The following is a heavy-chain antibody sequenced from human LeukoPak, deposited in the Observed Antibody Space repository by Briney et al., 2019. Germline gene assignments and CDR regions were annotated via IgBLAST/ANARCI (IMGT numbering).Heavy chain of an antibody. CDR3: ASRGYSYGMTDY. D-gene: IGHD5-18*01. Sequence: GGSLRLSCAASGFTFSSYAMHWVRQAPGKGLEWVAVISYDGSNKYYADSVKGRFTISRDNSKNTLYLQMNSLRAEDTAVYYCASRGYSYGMTDYWGQGTLVTVSS. CDR2: ISYDGSNK. J-gene: IGHJ4*02. CDR1: GFTFSSYA. V-gene: IGHV3-30-3*01.